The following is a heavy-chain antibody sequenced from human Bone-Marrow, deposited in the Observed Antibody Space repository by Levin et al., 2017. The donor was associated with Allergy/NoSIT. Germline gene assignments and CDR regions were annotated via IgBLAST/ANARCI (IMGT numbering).Heavy chain of an antibody. CDR3: TTDLLSEEGPSRISGVVSRYYYYGMDV. D-gene: IGHD3-3*01. Sequence: GGSLRLSCAASGFTFSNAWMSWVRQAPGKGLEWVGRIKSKTDGGTTDYAAPVKGRFTISRDDSKNTLYLQMNSLKTEDTAVYYCTTDLLSEEGPSRISGVVSRYYYYGMDVWGQGTTVTVSS. CDR1: GFTFSNAW. V-gene: IGHV3-15*01. J-gene: IGHJ6*02. CDR2: IKSKTDGGTT.